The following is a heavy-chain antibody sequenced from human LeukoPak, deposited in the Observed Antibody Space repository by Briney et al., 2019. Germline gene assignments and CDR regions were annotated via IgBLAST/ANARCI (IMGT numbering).Heavy chain of an antibody. CDR2: IWYDGSNK. D-gene: IGHD3-3*01. CDR3: ARNAYYDFWSGYYGTKSGDYYYYMDV. J-gene: IGHJ6*03. Sequence: GGSLRLSCAASGFTFSSYGMHWVRQAPGKGLEWVAVIWYDGSNKYYADSVKGRFTISRDNSKNTLYLRMNSLRAEDTAVYYCARNAYYDFWSGYYGTKSGDYYYYMDVWGKGTTVTVSS. CDR1: GFTFSSYG. V-gene: IGHV3-33*01.